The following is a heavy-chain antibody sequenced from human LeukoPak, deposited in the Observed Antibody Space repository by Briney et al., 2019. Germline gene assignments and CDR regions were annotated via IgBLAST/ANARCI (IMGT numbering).Heavy chain of an antibody. J-gene: IGHJ4*02. CDR3: ARGYNYGNFYY. D-gene: IGHD5-18*01. CDR2: IYPADSDT. CDR1: GYRFTTYW. V-gene: IGHV5-51*01. Sequence: GESLKISCKGSGYRFTTYWIGWVRQMPGKGLEWMGVIYPADSDTRYSPSFQGQVTISADKYISTAYLQWSSLKASDTAMYYCARGYNYGNFYYWGQGTLVTVSS.